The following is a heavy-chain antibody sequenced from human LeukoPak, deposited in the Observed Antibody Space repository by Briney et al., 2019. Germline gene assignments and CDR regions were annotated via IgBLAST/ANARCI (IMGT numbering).Heavy chain of an antibody. CDR1: GFTFSSYA. CDR3: ARSWQLGHAFDI. J-gene: IGHJ3*02. Sequence: GGSLRLSCAASGFTFSSYAMHWVRQAPGKGLEWVAVISDDGSNKYYADSVKGRFTISRDNSKNTLYLQMNSLRAEDTAVYYCARSWQLGHAFDIWGQGTMVTVSS. CDR2: ISDDGSNK. D-gene: IGHD6-6*01. V-gene: IGHV3-30-3*01.